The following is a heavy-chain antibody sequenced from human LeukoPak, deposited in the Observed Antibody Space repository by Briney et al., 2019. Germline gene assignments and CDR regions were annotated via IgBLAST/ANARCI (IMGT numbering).Heavy chain of an antibody. V-gene: IGHV3-66*01. Sequence: TGGSLRLSCVASGITVSTNHMSWVRQAPGKGLEWVSVIYSGGSTFYADSVKGRFTVSRDNSKDTVFLETKSLRAEDTAVYYCARGITATSGFDPWGQGTLVTVSS. D-gene: IGHD1-7*01. CDR3: ARGITATSGFDP. CDR2: IYSGGST. CDR1: GITVSTNH. J-gene: IGHJ5*02.